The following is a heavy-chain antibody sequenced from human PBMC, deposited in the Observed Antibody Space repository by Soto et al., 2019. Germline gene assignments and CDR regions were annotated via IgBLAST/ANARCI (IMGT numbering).Heavy chain of an antibody. Sequence: GGSLRLSCAASGFTFNNAWMSWVRQAPGRGLEWVGRIKSITDGETTDYAAPVKDRFTISRDDSKNTLYLQMDSLKTEDTAVYYCTSVYNWNRVPDYWGKGTLVTVSS. CDR1: GFTFNNAW. CDR3: TSVYNWNRVPDY. CDR2: IKSITDGETT. J-gene: IGHJ4*02. V-gene: IGHV3-15*01. D-gene: IGHD1-20*01.